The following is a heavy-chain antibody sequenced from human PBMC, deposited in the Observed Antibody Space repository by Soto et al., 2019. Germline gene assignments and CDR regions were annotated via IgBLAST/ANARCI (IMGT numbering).Heavy chain of an antibody. Sequence: WGSRRLSCAASGFTCSSYDMSWVRQAPGKGLEWVSTILVGGSTHYPDSVKGRFTISRDNSKNTAFLQMNSLTAGDTAVYYCAKATAAGGGAFDICGDGTVLTASA. CDR2: ILVGGST. CDR1: GFTCSSYD. J-gene: IGHJ4*03. CDR3: AKATAAGGGAFDI. V-gene: IGHV3-23*01. D-gene: IGHD2-8*02.